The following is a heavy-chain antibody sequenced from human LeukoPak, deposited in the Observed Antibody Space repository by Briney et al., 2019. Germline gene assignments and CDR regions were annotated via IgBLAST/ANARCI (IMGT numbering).Heavy chain of an antibody. CDR2: INHSGST. Sequence: SETLSLXCAVYGGSFSGYYWSWIRQPPGKGLEWIGEINHSGSTNYNPSLKSRVTISVDTSKNQFSLKLSSVTAADTAVYYCARSIVVVRVNWFDPWGQGTLVTVSS. CDR1: GGSFSGYY. D-gene: IGHD2-21*01. J-gene: IGHJ5*02. V-gene: IGHV4-34*01. CDR3: ARSIVVVRVNWFDP.